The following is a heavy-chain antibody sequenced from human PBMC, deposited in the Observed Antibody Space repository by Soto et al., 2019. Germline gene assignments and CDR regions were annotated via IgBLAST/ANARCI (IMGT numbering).Heavy chain of an antibody. D-gene: IGHD1-1*01. V-gene: IGHV4-59*01. CDR3: ARTLPNRQLFDS. Sequence: SETLSLTCTVSGGFIWGWIRQSPDKGLEWVGYIYNSGRYNYNPSLESRLTISIDTSKNQFSLRLASVTAADTAVYYCARTLPNRQLFDSWSQGTLVTVSS. CDR2: IYNSGRY. J-gene: IGHJ4*02. CDR1: GGFI.